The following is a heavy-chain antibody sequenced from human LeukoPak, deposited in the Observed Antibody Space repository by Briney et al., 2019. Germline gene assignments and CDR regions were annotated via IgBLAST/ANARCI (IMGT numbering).Heavy chain of an antibody. CDR3: ARAPDKVVPAAIRFNWFDP. J-gene: IGHJ5*02. CDR1: GGTFSSYA. CDR2: IIPIFGTA. D-gene: IGHD2-2*02. Sequence: SVKVSCKASGGTFSSYAISWVRQAPGQGLEWMGGIIPIFGTANYAQKFQGRVTITADESTSTAYMELSSLRSEDTAVYYCARAPDKVVPAAIRFNWFDPWGQGTLVTVSS. V-gene: IGHV1-69*13.